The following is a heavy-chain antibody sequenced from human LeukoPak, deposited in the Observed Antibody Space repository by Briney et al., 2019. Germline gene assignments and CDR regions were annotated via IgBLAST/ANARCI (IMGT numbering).Heavy chain of an antibody. V-gene: IGHV3-48*03. J-gene: IGHJ4*02. CDR3: ARAAITMVRGVSDY. CDR1: GFTFSSYE. Sequence: GGSLRLSCAASGFTFSSYEMNWVRQAPGKGLEWVSYISSSGSTIYYADSVKGRFTISRDNAKNSLYLQMDSLRAEDTAVYYCARAAITMVRGVSDYWGQGTLVTVSS. D-gene: IGHD3-10*01. CDR2: ISSSGSTI.